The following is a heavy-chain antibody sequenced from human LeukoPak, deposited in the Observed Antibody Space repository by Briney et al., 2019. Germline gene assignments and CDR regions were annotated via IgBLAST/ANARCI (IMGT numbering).Heavy chain of an antibody. J-gene: IGHJ5*02. CDR1: GYTFTSYD. D-gene: IGHD2-8*01. V-gene: IGHV1-69*06. Sequence: GASVKVSCKASGYTFTSYDINWVRQAPGQGLEWMGGIIPIFGTANYAQKFQGRVTITADKSTSTAYMELSSLRSEDTAVYYCARGILYQNWFDPWGQGTLVTVSS. CDR3: ARGILYQNWFDP. CDR2: IIPIFGTA.